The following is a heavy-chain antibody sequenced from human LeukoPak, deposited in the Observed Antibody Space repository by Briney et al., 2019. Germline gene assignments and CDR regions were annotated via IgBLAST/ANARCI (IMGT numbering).Heavy chain of an antibody. J-gene: IGHJ5*02. V-gene: IGHV1-24*01. D-gene: IGHD3-22*01. CDR2: FDPEDGET. CDR1: GYTLTELS. Sequence: ASVKVSCKVSGYTLTELSMHWVRQAPGKGLEWMGGFDPEDGETIYAQKFQGRVTMTEDTSTDTAYMELSSLRSDDTAVYYCARDDGGSGANTMIYLSWGQGTLVTVSS. CDR3: ARDDGGSGANTMIYLS.